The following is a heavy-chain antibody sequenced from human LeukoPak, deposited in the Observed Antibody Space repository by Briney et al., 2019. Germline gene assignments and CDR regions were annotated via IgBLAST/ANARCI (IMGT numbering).Heavy chain of an antibody. J-gene: IGHJ4*02. CDR2: IYYSGST. V-gene: IGHV4-31*03. CDR3: ARDHRRGSSGWLLDY. CDR1: GGSISSGGYY. Sequence: SETLSLTCTVSGGSISSGGYYWSWIRQHPGKGLEWIGYIYYSGSTYYNPSLKSRVTISVDTSKNQFSLKLSSVTAADTAVYYCARDHRRGSSGWLLDYWGQGTLVTVSS. D-gene: IGHD6-19*01.